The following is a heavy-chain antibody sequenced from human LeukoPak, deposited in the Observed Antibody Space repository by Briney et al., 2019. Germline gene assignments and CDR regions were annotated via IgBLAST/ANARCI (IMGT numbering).Heavy chain of an antibody. CDR1: GLSVSSNY. CDR3: VRGMGVSMLYYFDY. J-gene: IGHJ4*02. Sequence: GGSLRLSCGASGLSVSSNYMSWARQAPGKGLEWVSVIYSDGSTYYADSVKGRFTFSRDNSKNTLYLQMNSLRVEDTAVYYCVRGMGVSMLYYFDYWGQGTLVTVSS. V-gene: IGHV3-66*02. CDR2: IYSDGST. D-gene: IGHD3-10*01.